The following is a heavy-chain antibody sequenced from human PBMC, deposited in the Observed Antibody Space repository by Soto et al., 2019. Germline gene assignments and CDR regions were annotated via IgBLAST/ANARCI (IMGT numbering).Heavy chain of an antibody. V-gene: IGHV4-31*03. CDR3: ARTVTIITGFDY. J-gene: IGHJ4*02. D-gene: IGHD4-4*01. Sequence: PSETLSLTCTVSGGSISSGGYYWSWIRQHPGKGLEWIGYIYYSGSTYYNPSLKSRVTISVDTSKNQFSLKLSSVTAADTAVYYCARTVTIITGFDYWGQGTLVTVSS. CDR2: IYYSGST. CDR1: GGSISSGGYY.